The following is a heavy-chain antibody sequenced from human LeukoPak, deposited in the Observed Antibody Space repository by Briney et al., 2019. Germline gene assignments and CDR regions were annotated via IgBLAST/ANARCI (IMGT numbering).Heavy chain of an antibody. CDR2: IHFSGST. J-gene: IGHJ5*02. Sequence: SETLSLTCTVSDASISGYYWSWIRQPPGKGLEWIGSIHFSGSTNYNPSLRSRVTISVDTSKNQFSLRLSSVTAADTAVYYCARSVSAKRWNNCFDPWGQGTLVTVSS. CDR3: ARSVSAKRWNNCFDP. D-gene: IGHD2-15*01. V-gene: IGHV4-59*12. CDR1: DASISGYY.